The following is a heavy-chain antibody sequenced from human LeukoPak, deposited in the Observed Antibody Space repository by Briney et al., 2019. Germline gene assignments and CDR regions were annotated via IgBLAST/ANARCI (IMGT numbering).Heavy chain of an antibody. CDR1: GFTFSSVW. V-gene: IGHV3-15*01. J-gene: IGHJ4*02. CDR2: IKSKAAGGTT. CDR3: TTGPDPTFDY. Sequence: GGSLRLSCAASGFTFSSVWVSWVRQAPGKGLEWVGRIKSKAAGGTTDYAVAVQGRFTISRDDSKNTSYPQMNSLKTDDTAIYYCTTGPDPTFDYWGRGTLVTVSS.